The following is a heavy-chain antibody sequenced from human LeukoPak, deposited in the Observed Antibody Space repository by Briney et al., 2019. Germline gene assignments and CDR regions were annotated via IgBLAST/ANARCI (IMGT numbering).Heavy chain of an antibody. D-gene: IGHD4-17*01. CDR3: ARGSEDYGDYARVGAFDI. J-gene: IGHJ3*02. Sequence: PGGSLRLSCAASGFTFSSYAMHWVRQAPGKGLEWVAVISYDGSNKYYADSVKGRFTISRDNSKNTLYLQMNSLRAEDTAVYYCARGSEDYGDYARVGAFDIWGQGTMVTVSS. CDR1: GFTFSSYA. V-gene: IGHV3-30*04. CDR2: ISYDGSNK.